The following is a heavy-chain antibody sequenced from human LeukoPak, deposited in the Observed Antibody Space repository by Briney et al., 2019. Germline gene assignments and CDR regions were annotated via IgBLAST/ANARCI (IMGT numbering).Heavy chain of an antibody. CDR1: GFTFSDAW. D-gene: IGHD5-12*01. Sequence: GGSLRLSCAASGFTFSDAWMSWVRQAPGKGLEWVGRIKSKTDGGTTDYAAPVKGRFTISRDDSKNTLYLQMNSLKTEDTAVYYCTTGDLWLRFGAYWGQGTLVTVSS. CDR3: TTGDLWLRFGAY. J-gene: IGHJ4*02. CDR2: IKSKTDGGTT. V-gene: IGHV3-15*01.